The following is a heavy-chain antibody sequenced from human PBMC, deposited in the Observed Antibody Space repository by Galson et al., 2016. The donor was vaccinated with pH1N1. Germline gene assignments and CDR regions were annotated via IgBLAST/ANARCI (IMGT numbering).Heavy chain of an antibody. D-gene: IGHD2-15*01. Sequence: QSGAEVKKPGESLKISCKASGSNFTIYWLAWVRQMPGKGLEWMGIIYPGDSDTRYSPSFQGQVTLSADKSLSTAYLQWVSLKASGTAIYYCARVDRSCSGARFFSAWFEAWGQGTPVTVSS. CDR2: IYPGDSDT. V-gene: IGHV5-51*01. J-gene: IGHJ5*02. CDR1: GSNFTIYW. CDR3: ARVDRSCSGARFFSAWFEA.